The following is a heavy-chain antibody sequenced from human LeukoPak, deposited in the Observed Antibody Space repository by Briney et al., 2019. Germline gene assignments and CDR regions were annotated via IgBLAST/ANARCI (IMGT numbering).Heavy chain of an antibody. D-gene: IGHD6-13*01. CDR3: ARDDGDFSSSWYY. CDR1: GYTFTSYG. V-gene: IGHV1-18*01. CDR2: ISAYNGNT. Sequence: ASVKVSCKASGYTFTSYGISWVRQAPGQGVEGVGLISAYNGNTNYAQKLQGRVTMTRDTSISTAYMELRSLRSDDTAVYYCARDDGDFSSSWYYWGQGTLVTVSS. J-gene: IGHJ4*02.